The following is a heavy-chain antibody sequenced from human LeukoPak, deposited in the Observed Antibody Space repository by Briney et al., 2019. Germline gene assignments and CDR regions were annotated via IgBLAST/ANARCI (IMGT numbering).Heavy chain of an antibody. J-gene: IGHJ4*02. Sequence: SETLSLTCTVSGGSISSYYWSWIRQPPGKGLEWIGYIYYSGSTYYNPSLKSRVTISVDTSKNQFSLKLSSVTAADTAVYYCASGSYGYYFDYWGQGTLVTVSS. CDR2: IYYSGST. D-gene: IGHD1-26*01. CDR3: ASGSYGYYFDY. V-gene: IGHV4-59*04. CDR1: GGSISSYY.